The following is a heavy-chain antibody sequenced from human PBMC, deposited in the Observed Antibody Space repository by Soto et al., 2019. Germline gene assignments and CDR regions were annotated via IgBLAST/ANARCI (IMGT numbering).Heavy chain of an antibody. CDR3: AKGYGRNGFDY. CDR1: GFTLCRYG. Sequence: PGGTLRLFCAASGFTLCRYGIHWVPQAPGKGLARMAVISHDRSKKYYADSVKGRFTISRDNSKNTLYLQMNSLRAEDTALYYCAKGYGRNGFDYWGQGT. J-gene: IGHJ4*02. CDR2: ISHDRSKK. V-gene: IGHV3-30*18. D-gene: IGHD4-17*01.